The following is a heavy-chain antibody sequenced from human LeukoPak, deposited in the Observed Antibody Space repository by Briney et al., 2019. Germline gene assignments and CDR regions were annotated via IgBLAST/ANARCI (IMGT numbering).Heavy chain of an antibody. V-gene: IGHV3-7*03. CDR2: INLDGSEK. Sequence: PGGSLRLSCGVSGFTFSRYWISWVLQAPGNGLEWVANINLDGSEKYYVDSVKGRFTISRDNAKNSLYLEMNSLRAEDTAVYYCARTSGWFDPWGQGTLVTVSS. CDR1: GFTFSRYW. CDR3: ARTSGWFDP. J-gene: IGHJ5*02.